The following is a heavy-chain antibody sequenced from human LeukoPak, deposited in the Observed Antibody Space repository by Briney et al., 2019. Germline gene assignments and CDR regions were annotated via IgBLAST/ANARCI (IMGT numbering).Heavy chain of an antibody. CDR3: ARDIGPIAVAGTGLGY. J-gene: IGHJ4*02. D-gene: IGHD6-19*01. V-gene: IGHV3-23*01. CDR2: ISGSGGST. CDR1: GFTFSSYA. Sequence: PGGSLRLSCAASGFTFSSYAMSWVRQAPGKGLEWVSAISGSGGSTYYADSVKGRFTISRDNSKNTLYLQMNSLRAEDTAVYYCARDIGPIAVAGTGLGYWGQGTLVTVSS.